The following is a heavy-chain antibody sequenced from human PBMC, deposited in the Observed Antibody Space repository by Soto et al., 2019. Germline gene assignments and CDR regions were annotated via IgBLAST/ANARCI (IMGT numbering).Heavy chain of an antibody. CDR3: AREGNLGRWLHPLDF. D-gene: IGHD5-12*01. CDR1: GDSISRGAYD. Sequence: PSETLSLTCTVSGDSISRGAYDWTWIRQHPVKGLEWIGYISNSGRTYYNPSLKSRLTISLHSSENQFSLRLISVTAADTAKYFCAREGNLGRWLHPLDFWGQGTLVTVSS. J-gene: IGHJ4*02. CDR2: ISNSGRT. V-gene: IGHV4-31*03.